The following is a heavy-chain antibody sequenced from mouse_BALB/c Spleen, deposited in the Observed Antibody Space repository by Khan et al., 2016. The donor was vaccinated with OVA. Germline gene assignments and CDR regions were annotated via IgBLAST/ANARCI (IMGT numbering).Heavy chain of an antibody. V-gene: IGHV3-2*02. CDR2: ITYSGSS. CDR1: GHSITNDYA. J-gene: IGHJ3*01. CDR3: ATLYYYGSSWFPY. Sequence: EVQLQESGPGLMKPSQSMSLTCTVTGHSITNDYAWNWIRQFPGNKLEWMGYITYSGSSSYNPSLKSRLSITRETSKNQFFLQLNSVTAEDTATYYCATLYYYGSSWFPYWGQGTLVTVSA. D-gene: IGHD1-1*01.